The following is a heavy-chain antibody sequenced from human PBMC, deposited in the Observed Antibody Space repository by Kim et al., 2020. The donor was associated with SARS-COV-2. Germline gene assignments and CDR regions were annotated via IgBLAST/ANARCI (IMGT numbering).Heavy chain of an antibody. Sequence: GGSLRLSCAASGVAFSNYAMTWVRQAPGKGLEWVAAVRCSGDETYYADSVKGRFSISRDNSKSTLYLHMNSLRAADTAIYYCALKGSFGSGYGGQGTLVTVSS. CDR1: GVAFSNYA. CDR3: ALKGSFGSGY. J-gene: IGHJ4*02. V-gene: IGHV3-23*01. D-gene: IGHD2-15*01. CDR2: VRCSGDET.